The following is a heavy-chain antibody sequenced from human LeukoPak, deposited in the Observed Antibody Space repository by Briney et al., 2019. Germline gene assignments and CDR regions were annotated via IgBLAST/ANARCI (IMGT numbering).Heavy chain of an antibody. Sequence: SETLSLTCAVSGGSISSSNWWSWVRQPPGKGLEWIGEIYHSGSTNYNPSLKSRVTISVDKSKNQFSLELSSVTAADTAVYYCASGGLTASRYYYYGMDVWGKGTTVTVSS. CDR3: ASGGLTASRYYYYGMDV. D-gene: IGHD1-20*01. V-gene: IGHV4-4*02. J-gene: IGHJ6*04. CDR1: GGSISSSNW. CDR2: IYHSGST.